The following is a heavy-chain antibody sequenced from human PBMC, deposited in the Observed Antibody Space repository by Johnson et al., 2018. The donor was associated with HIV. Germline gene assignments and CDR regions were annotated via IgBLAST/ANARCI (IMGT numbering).Heavy chain of an antibody. CDR2: IRSKTYGGTT. CDR1: GFTFGDYA. J-gene: IGHJ3*02. Sequence: EVQLVESGGGLVQPGRSLRLSCTASGFTFGDYALNWFRQAPGKGLEWVGFIRSKTYGGTTEYAASVKGRFTISRDDSKNTLYLEMNSLRAEDTAVYYCARERGYSSVLWKLSEAAFDIWGQGTMVTVSS. D-gene: IGHD6-19*01. CDR3: ARERGYSSVLWKLSEAAFDI. V-gene: IGHV3-49*03.